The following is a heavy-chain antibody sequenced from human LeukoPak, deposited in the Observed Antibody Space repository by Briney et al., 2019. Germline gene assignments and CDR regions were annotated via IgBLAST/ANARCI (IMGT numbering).Heavy chain of an antibody. J-gene: IGHJ4*02. CDR1: GFTFSSYA. Sequence: GGSLRLSCAASGFTFSSYAMHWVRQAPGKGLEYVSAITTNGDTTYYANSVKGRFTISRDNSKNSLYLEMGSLRAEDMAVYYCARGITTVITLFDYWGQGTLVTVSS. CDR2: ITTNGDTT. D-gene: IGHD4-17*01. V-gene: IGHV3-64*01. CDR3: ARGITTVITLFDY.